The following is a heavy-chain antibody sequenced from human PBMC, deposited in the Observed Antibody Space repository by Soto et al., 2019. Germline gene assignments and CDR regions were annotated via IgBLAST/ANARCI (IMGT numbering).Heavy chain of an antibody. CDR2: ISSGADST. J-gene: IGHJ5*02. CDR3: AKDLSSGTFMRRFDP. V-gene: IGHV3-23*01. D-gene: IGHD5-12*01. CDR1: GFTFSSYG. Sequence: GGSLRLSCAASGFTFSSYGMHWVRQAPGEGLEWVATISSGADSTYYADSVKGRFTISRDTSKNTLNLQMNGLRAEDTAVYYCAKDLSSGTFMRRFDPWGQGTLVTVSS.